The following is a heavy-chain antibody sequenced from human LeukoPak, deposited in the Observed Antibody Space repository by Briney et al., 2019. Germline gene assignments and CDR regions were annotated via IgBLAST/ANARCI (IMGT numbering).Heavy chain of an antibody. V-gene: IGHV3-21*01. D-gene: IGHD5-24*01. Sequence: GGSLTLSCATSGFTFSSYSMNWVRQAPGKGLEWVSSITSSSSYIYYADSVKGRFTISRDNAKNSLYLQMNSLRAEDTAVYYCARDAGRDGYNSNFNYWGQGNLVSVSS. CDR2: ITSSSSYI. CDR1: GFTFSSYS. J-gene: IGHJ4*02. CDR3: ARDAGRDGYNSNFNY.